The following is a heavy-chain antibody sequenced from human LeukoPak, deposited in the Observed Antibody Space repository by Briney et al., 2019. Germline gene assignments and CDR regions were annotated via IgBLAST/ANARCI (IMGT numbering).Heavy chain of an antibody. CDR3: ARSTMVRGVIRFDY. CDR2: IIPNFGAA. V-gene: IGHV1-69*13. J-gene: IGHJ4*02. D-gene: IGHD3-10*01. Sequence: SVKVSCKASGGTFSSYAISWVRQAPGQGLEWMGGIIPNFGAANYAQKFQGRVTITGDESTSTAYMELSRLRSEDTAVYYCARSTMVRGVIRFDYWGQGTLVSVSS. CDR1: GGTFSSYA.